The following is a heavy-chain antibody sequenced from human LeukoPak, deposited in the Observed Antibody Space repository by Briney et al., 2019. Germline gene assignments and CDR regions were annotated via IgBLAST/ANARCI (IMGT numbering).Heavy chain of an antibody. D-gene: IGHD3-10*01. CDR2: ISSGSSTI. J-gene: IGHJ4*02. CDR1: GFTFSTFN. V-gene: IGHV3-48*02. Sequence: GGSLRLSCADSGFTFSTFNMNWVRQAPGKGLEWVSYISSGSSTIYYADSVKGRFTISRDNAKNSLSLQMNSLRDEDTAVYYCARQAGSGYYFDYWGQGTLVTVSS. CDR3: ARQAGSGYYFDY.